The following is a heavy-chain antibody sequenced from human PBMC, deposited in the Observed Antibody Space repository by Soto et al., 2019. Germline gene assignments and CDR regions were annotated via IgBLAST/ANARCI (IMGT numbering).Heavy chain of an antibody. D-gene: IGHD6-19*01. Sequence: QVQLQESGPGLVKPSGILSLTCAVSGGSISDNNWWSWVRQPPGKGLEWIGEIYHRGTTNYRPSLRSRVTISMDKSKNQISLTLDSVTAADSAAYYCARHIGVTGTRGFDYWGQGILVTVSP. CDR2: IYHRGTT. CDR3: ARHIGVTGTRGFDY. CDR1: GGSISDNNW. V-gene: IGHV4-4*02. J-gene: IGHJ4*02.